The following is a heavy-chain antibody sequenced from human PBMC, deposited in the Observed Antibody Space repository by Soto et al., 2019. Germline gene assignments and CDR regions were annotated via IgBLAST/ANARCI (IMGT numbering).Heavy chain of an antibody. Sequence: PGGSLRLSCAVSGFTFSGFALHWVRQAPGKGLEWVSVISYDGSNKYYADSVKGRFTITRDNSKNTLYLQMNSLRVEDTAVYYCANSNFVWYYFDYWGQGTLVTVSS. V-gene: IGHV3-30-3*01. D-gene: IGHD4-4*01. CDR1: GFTFSGFA. CDR3: ANSNFVWYYFDY. J-gene: IGHJ4*02. CDR2: ISYDGSNK.